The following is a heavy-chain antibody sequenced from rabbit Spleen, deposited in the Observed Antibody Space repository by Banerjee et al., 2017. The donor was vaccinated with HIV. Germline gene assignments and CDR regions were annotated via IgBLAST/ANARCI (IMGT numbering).Heavy chain of an antibody. CDR2: IWTSSGST. CDR3: ARERDGTDGYGGLVYATEGMDL. V-gene: IGHV1S40*01. J-gene: IGHJ6*01. Sequence: QSLEESGGDLVQPEGSRTLTCKASEFDFNSYYMCWVRQAPGKGREGIACIWTSSGSTYYADWAKGRFTISRTSSTTVTLQMTSLTVADTATYFCARERDGTDGYGGLVYATEGMDLWGPGTLVTVS. CDR1: EFDFNSYY. D-gene: IGHD3-1*01.